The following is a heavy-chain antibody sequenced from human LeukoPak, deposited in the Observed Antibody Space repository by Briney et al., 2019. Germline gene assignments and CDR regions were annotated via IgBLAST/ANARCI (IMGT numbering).Heavy chain of an antibody. D-gene: IGHD2/OR15-2a*01. CDR3: ARSHDSTIFDY. V-gene: IGHV4-59*01. J-gene: IGHJ4*02. Sequence: SETLSPTCTVSGGSISSYYWSWIRQPPGKGLEWIGYIYYSGSTNYNPSLKSRVTISVDTSKNQFSLKLSSVTAADTAVYYCARSHDSTIFDYWGQGTLVTVSS. CDR1: GGSISSYY. CDR2: IYYSGST.